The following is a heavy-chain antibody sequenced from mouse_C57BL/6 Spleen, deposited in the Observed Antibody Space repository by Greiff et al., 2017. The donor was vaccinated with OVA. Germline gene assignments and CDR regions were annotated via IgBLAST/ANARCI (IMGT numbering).Heavy chain of an antibody. CDR3: ARDRGWADY. D-gene: IGHD3-3*01. CDR2: INYDGSST. Sequence: DVQLVESEGGLVQPGSSMKLSCTASGFTFSDYYMAWVRQVPEKGLEWVANINYDGSSTYYLDSLKSRFIISRDNAKNILYLQMSSLKSEDTATYYCARDRGWADYWGQGTTLTVSS. J-gene: IGHJ2*01. CDR1: GFTFSDYY. V-gene: IGHV5-16*01.